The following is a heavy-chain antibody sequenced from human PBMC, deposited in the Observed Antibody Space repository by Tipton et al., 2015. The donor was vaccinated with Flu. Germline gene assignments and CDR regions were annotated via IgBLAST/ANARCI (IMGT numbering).Heavy chain of an antibody. D-gene: IGHD3-9*01. CDR2: IYSGDTT. V-gene: IGHV3-66*01. CDR1: GFPVSSNY. CDR3: ARGYYDILTGNYYYGMDV. Sequence: SLRLSCAASGFPVSSNYMNWVRQAPGKGLEWVSVIYSGDTTYYADSVKGRFTISRDNSKNTLYLQMNSLRAEDTAVYYCARGYYDILTGNYYYGMDVWGQGTTVTVSS. J-gene: IGHJ6*02.